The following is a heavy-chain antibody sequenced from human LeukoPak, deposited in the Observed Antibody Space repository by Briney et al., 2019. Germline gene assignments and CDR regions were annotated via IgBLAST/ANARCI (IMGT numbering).Heavy chain of an antibody. V-gene: IGHV3-23*01. J-gene: IGHJ4*02. CDR2: ISGSGGST. Sequence: GGSLRLSCAASGFTFSSYAMSWVRQAPGKGLEWVSIISGSGGSTYYADSVKGRFTISRDNSKNTLYLQMNSLRAEDPAVYYCAECDDGSGYYTPFGYWGQGTLVTVSS. CDR3: AECDDGSGYYTPFGY. D-gene: IGHD3-3*01. CDR1: GFTFSSYA.